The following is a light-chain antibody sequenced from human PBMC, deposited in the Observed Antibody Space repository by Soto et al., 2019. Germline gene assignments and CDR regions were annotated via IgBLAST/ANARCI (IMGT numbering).Light chain of an antibody. CDR2: AVI. CDR1: SSDVGGYEY. CDR3: SSYRTGGSYV. Sequence: QSVLTQPASVSGSPGQSITISCTGTSSDVGGYEYVSWYQQYPGKAPKLMIYAVIDRPAGAPRRFSGSKSGNTASLTITGLQAEDEADYYCSSYRTGGSYVFGTGTKLTVL. J-gene: IGLJ1*01. V-gene: IGLV2-14*01.